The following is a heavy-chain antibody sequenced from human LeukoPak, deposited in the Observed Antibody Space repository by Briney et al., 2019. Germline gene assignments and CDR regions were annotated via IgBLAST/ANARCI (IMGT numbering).Heavy chain of an antibody. Sequence: GGSLRLSCAGSGFIFNNYAMHWVQQPPGKGLEWVSGISWNSGSIDYADSVKGRFTISRDNAKNSLYLQMNSLRVEDTAFYYCAKDNRRHYTSGPNPDSLHWGQGALVTVSS. V-gene: IGHV3-9*01. J-gene: IGHJ4*02. D-gene: IGHD6-19*01. CDR2: ISWNSGSI. CDR1: GFIFNNYA. CDR3: AKDNRRHYTSGPNPDSLH.